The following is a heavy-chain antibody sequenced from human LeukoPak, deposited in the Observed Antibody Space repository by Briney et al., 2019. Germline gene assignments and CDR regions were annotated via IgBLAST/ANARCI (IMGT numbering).Heavy chain of an antibody. V-gene: IGHV3-53*01. CDR2: IYSGGST. J-gene: IGHJ4*02. CDR3: ARAAMGPFDY. D-gene: IGHD5-18*01. Sequence: PGGSLRLSCAASGFTFSSYAMSWVRQAPGKGLEWVSVIYSGGSTYYADSVKGRFTISRDNSKNTLYLQMNSLRAEDTAVYYCARAAMGPFDYWGQGTLVTVSS. CDR1: GFTFSSYA.